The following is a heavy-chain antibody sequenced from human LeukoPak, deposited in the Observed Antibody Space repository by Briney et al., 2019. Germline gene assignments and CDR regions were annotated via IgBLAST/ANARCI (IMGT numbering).Heavy chain of an antibody. Sequence: SGPSQLNPTPTLTLTCTFSGFSRSTSGMCVSWIRQSPGKALEWLARIDWDDDTYYSTSLKTRLTISKDNPKNQVVLTMTNMDPVDTATYYCARIRWSGSYCDYWGQGTLDTVSS. CDR2: IDWDDDT. CDR1: GFSRSTSGMC. CDR3: ARIRWSGSYCDY. V-gene: IGHV2-70*11. D-gene: IGHD1-26*01. J-gene: IGHJ4*02.